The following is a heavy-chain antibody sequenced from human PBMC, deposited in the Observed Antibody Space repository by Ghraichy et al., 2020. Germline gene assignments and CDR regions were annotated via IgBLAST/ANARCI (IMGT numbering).Heavy chain of an antibody. CDR2: ISGSGGST. D-gene: IGHD4-17*01. CDR3: AAYYGDYPQTPRDY. J-gene: IGHJ4*02. CDR1: GFTFSSYA. V-gene: IGHV3-23*01. Sequence: GGSLRLSCAASGFTFSSYAMSWVRQAPGKGLEWVSAISGSGGSTYYADSVKGRFTISRDNSKNTLYLQMNSLRAEDTAVYYCAAYYGDYPQTPRDYWGQGTLVTISS.